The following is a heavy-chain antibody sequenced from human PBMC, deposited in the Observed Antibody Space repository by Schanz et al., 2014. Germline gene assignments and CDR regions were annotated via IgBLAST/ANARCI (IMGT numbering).Heavy chain of an antibody. CDR1: GFTFRDYS. J-gene: IGHJ4*02. V-gene: IGHV4-34*08. Sequence: VQLVESGGGLVQPGGSLRLSCEASGFTFRDYSMNWVRQAPGKGPEWIGEVNHGGYTNYNPSLKSRVTVSVDMSKKQFSLRRSSVTAADTAAYYCATWSGTRLFHNWGQGTLVTVSS. CDR2: VNHGGYT. CDR3: ATWSGTRLFHN. D-gene: IGHD1-7*01.